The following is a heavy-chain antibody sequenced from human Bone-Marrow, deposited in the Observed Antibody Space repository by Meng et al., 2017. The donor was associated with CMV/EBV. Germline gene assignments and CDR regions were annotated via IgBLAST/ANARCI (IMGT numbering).Heavy chain of an antibody. J-gene: IGHJ6*02. CDR2: IYRGGGT. CDR1: GFSVSSNY. D-gene: IGHD3-10*01. Sequence: GESLKISCAASGFSVSSNYMSWVRQAPGRGLEWVSVIYRGGGTYYTDSVKGRFTISRDNSKNTMYLQMSSLRTEDTAVYYCAKTGGVPTTLYYYGLDVWGQGTAVTVSS. CDR3: AKTGGVPTTLYYYGLDV. V-gene: IGHV3-66*02.